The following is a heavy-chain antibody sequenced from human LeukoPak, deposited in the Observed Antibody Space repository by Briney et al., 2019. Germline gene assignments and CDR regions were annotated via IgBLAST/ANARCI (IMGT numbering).Heavy chain of an antibody. J-gene: IGHJ4*02. Sequence: ASVKVSCKASGYTFTSYYMHWVRQAPGQGLEWMGIINPSGGSTSYAQKFQGRVTMTRDMSTSTVYMELSSLRSEDTAVYYCARLIVGATGDDFDYWGQGTLSPSPQ. CDR2: INPSGGST. CDR1: GYTFTSYY. D-gene: IGHD1-26*01. V-gene: IGHV1-46*01. CDR3: ARLIVGATGDDFDY.